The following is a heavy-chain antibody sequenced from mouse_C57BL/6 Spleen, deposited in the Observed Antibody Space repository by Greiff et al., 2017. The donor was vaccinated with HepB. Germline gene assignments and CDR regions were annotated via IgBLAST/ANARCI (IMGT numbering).Heavy chain of an antibody. CDR3: ARYGSSLWYFDV. J-gene: IGHJ1*03. Sequence: VQGVESGAELARPGASVKMSCKASGYTFTSYTMHWVKQRPGQGLEWIGYINPSSGYTKYNQKFKDKATLTADKSSSTAYMQLSSLTSEDSAVYYCARYGSSLWYFDVWGTGTTVTVSS. V-gene: IGHV1-4*01. CDR2: INPSSGYT. CDR1: GYTFTSYT. D-gene: IGHD1-1*01.